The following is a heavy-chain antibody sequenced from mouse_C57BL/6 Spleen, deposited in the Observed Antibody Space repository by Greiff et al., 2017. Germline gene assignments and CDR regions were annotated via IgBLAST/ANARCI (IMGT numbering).Heavy chain of an antibody. V-gene: IGHV1-7*01. CDR1: GYTFTSYW. CDR2: INPSSGYT. D-gene: IGHD1-1*01. CDR3: ARSLLDYGSSYYAMDY. J-gene: IGHJ4*01. Sequence: QVQLQQSGAELAKPGASVKLSCKASGYTFTSYWLPWVKQRPGQGLEWIGYINPSSGYTKYNQKFKDKATLTADKSSSTAYMQLSSLTYEDSAVYYCARSLLDYGSSYYAMDYWGQGTSVTVSS.